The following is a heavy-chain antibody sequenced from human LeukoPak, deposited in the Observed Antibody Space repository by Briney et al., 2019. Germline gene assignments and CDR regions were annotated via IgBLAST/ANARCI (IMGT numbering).Heavy chain of an antibody. D-gene: IGHD3-16*01. Sequence: GGSLRPSRAASGFTFSSYWMNWARQAPGKGLEWVASINHNGNVNYYVDSVKGRFTISRDNAKNSLYLQMSNLRAEDTAVYFCARGGGLDVWGQGATVTVSS. CDR2: INHNGNVN. CDR1: GFTFSSYW. CDR3: ARGGGLDV. J-gene: IGHJ6*02. V-gene: IGHV3-7*03.